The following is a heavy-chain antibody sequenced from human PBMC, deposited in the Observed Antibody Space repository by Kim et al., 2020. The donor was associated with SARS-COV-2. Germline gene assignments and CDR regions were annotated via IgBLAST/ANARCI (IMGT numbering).Heavy chain of an antibody. D-gene: IGHD6-6*01. Sequence: SVKVSCKASGGTFSSYAISWVRQAPGQGLEWMGRIIPILGIANYAQKFQGRVTITADKSTSTAYMELSSLRSEDTAVYYCAEMYSSSSGLDYWGQGTLVTVSS. V-gene: IGHV1-69*04. J-gene: IGHJ4*02. CDR2: IIPILGIA. CDR3: AEMYSSSSGLDY. CDR1: GGTFSSYA.